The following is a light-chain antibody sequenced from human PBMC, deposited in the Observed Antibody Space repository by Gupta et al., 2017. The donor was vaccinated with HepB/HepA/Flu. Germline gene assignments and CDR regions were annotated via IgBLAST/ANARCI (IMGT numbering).Light chain of an antibody. CDR2: DVS. J-gene: IGLJ2*01. CDR1: SSDVGGYNY. V-gene: IGLV2-14*03. Sequence: QSALTPPASVSGSPGQSITISCTGTSSDVGGYNYVSWYQQHPGKAPKLIIYDVSSRPSGVSNRFSGSKSGNTASLTISGLQAEDEADYYCCSYTSTNTLLFGGGTKLTVL. CDR3: CSYTSTNTLL.